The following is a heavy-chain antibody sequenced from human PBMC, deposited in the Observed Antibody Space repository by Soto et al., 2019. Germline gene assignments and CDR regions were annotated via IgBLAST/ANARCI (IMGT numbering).Heavy chain of an antibody. Sequence: SETLSLTCALSGDSISGYYWSWIRQPPGKGLEWIGFIYYSGSTNYNPSLKSRVTMSVDTSKNQFSLRLSSVTAADTAVYFCAKDRSTDAEGYTFNHWGEVALVTLSS. CDR1: GDSISGYY. V-gene: IGHV4-59*01. CDR2: IYYSGST. CDR3: AKDRSTDAEGYTFNH. D-gene: IGHD2-15*01. J-gene: IGHJ4*02.